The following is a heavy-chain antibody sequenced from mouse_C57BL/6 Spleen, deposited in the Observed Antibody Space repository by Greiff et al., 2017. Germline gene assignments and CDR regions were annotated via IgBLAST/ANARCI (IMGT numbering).Heavy chain of an antibody. CDR2: IDPEDGDT. CDR3: TDYDYDEGYFDV. D-gene: IGHD2-4*01. Sequence: VQLQQSGAELVRPGASVKLSCTASGFNIKDYYMHWVQQRPEQGLEWIGRIDPEDGDTEYAPKFQGKATMTADTSSNTAYLQLSSLTSEDTAVYYCTDYDYDEGYFDVWGTGTTVTVSS. CDR1: GFNIKDYY. V-gene: IGHV14-1*01. J-gene: IGHJ1*03.